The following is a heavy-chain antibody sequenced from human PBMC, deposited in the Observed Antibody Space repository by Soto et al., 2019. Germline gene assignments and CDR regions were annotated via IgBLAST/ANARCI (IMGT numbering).Heavy chain of an antibody. D-gene: IGHD2-21*02. J-gene: IGHJ6*02. CDR3: TRVGKDCSKHYGLDV. Sequence: GGSLILFCTSSGFTFGACGISWVRQAPGKGLEWVGFIRSNAYGGRTDYAASVKGRFTMSRDDSTTIAYLQMNSLKTEDSAVDYCTRVGKDCSKHYGLDVWGQGTTVTVSS. V-gene: IGHV3-49*04. CDR1: GFTFGACG. CDR2: IRSNAYGGRT.